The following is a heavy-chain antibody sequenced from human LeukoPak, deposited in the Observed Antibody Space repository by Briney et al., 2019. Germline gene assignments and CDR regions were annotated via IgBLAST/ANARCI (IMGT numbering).Heavy chain of an antibody. J-gene: IGHJ5*02. Sequence: ASVKVSCKASGYTFTGYHMHWVRQAPGQGLEWMGWINPNSGGTNYAQKFQGRVTMTRDTSISTAYMELSRLRSDDTAVYYCACGYYDFWNRAWFDPWGQGTLVTVSS. D-gene: IGHD3-3*01. CDR1: GYTFTGYH. CDR3: ACGYYDFWNRAWFDP. V-gene: IGHV1-2*02. CDR2: INPNSGGT.